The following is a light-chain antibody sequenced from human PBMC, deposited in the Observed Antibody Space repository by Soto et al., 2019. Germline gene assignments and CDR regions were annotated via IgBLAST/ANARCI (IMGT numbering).Light chain of an antibody. CDR3: AAWDDSLVV. Sequence: QSVLTQPPSASGTPGQRVTISCSGSSPNIGSNTVNWYQQLPGTAPKLLIYSNNQRPSGVPDRFSGSKSGTSASLAISGLQSEDEADYYCAAWDDSLVVFGGGTKVTVL. CDR1: SPNIGSNT. V-gene: IGLV1-44*01. CDR2: SNN. J-gene: IGLJ2*01.